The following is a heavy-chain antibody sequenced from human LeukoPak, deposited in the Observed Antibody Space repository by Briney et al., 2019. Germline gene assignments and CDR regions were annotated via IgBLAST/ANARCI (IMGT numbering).Heavy chain of an antibody. CDR3: AREGQQLDSFDY. J-gene: IGHJ4*02. V-gene: IGHV3-11*05. Sequence: GGSLRLSCAASGFSFSDYYMNWIRQAPGKGLEWVSYISSSATYTDYAESVKGRFTVSRDNAKNSLYLQMNSLRAEDTAVYYCAREGQQLDSFDYWGQGTLVTVSS. CDR2: ISSSATYT. D-gene: IGHD6-13*01. CDR1: GFSFSDYY.